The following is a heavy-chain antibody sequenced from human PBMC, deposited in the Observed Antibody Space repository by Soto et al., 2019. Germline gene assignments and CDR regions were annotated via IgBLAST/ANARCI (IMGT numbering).Heavy chain of an antibody. CDR3: ASPGIAAEGAFDI. CDR1: GYTFTSYG. CDR2: ISAYNGNT. J-gene: IGHJ3*02. D-gene: IGHD6-13*01. Sequence: QVQLVQSGXXXXKXGXSVKVSCKASGYTFTSYGISWVRXAPGQGLEWMGWISAYNGNTNYAQKLQGRVTMTTDTSTSTAYMELRSLRSDDTAVYYCASPGIAAEGAFDIWGQGTMVTVSS. V-gene: IGHV1-18*01.